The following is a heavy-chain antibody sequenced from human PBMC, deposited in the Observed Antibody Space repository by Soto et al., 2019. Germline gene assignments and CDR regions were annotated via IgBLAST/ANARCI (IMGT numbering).Heavy chain of an antibody. J-gene: IGHJ5*02. CDR3: ARDKHDSITRGIGFDT. V-gene: IGHV6-1*01. CDR2: TYYRSKWYN. CDR1: GDSVSSNGAA. D-gene: IGHD1-26*01. Sequence: PSPALSLTGVISGDSVSSNGAAWISIRESPSRALEWLGRTYYRSKWYNDYAVSVERLITINPDTSKSQFSLQLNSLTPEATPVYSCARDKHDSITRGIGFDTWGQGLLVTASS.